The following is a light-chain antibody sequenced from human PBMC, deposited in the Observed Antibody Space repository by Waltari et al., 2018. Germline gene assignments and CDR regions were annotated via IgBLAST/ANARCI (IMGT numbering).Light chain of an antibody. CDR2: GAS. J-gene: IGKJ2*01. V-gene: IGKV3-15*01. CDR3: QQYNNWPLVYT. CDR1: QSVAAT. Sequence: EIVMTQSPDTLSVSPGERATLSCRASQSVAATLAWYQQKPGQPPRLLIYGASTRATGIPARFSGHAFVTDFTLTITSLQSEDVAVYYCQQYNNWPLVYTFGQGTKLEIK.